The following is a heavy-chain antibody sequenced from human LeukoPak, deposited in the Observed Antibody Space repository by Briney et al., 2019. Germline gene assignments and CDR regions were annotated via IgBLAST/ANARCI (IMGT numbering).Heavy chain of an antibody. J-gene: IGHJ4*02. CDR3: ARDTQGYYYDSSGYLDY. CDR2: ISWDSSSM. D-gene: IGHD3-22*01. V-gene: IGHV3-9*01. Sequence: GGSLRLSCEASGFTFEDYALHWVRQAPGKGLEWVSGISWDSSSMGYADSVNGRFTISRDNSKNTLYLQMNSLRAEDTAVYYCARDTQGYYYDSSGYLDYWGQGTLVTVSS. CDR1: GFTFEDYA.